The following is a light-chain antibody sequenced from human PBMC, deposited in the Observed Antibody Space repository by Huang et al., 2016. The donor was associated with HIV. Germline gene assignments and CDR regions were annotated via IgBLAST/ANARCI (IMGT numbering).Light chain of an antibody. J-gene: IGKJ1*01. CDR1: QSLVHSDGNTY. V-gene: IGKV2-30*02. Sequence: DVVMTQSPLSLPVTLGQPASISCRSSQSLVHSDGNTYLNWFQQRPGQSPRRLIYQVSNRDSGVPDIFSGSGSGTDFTLKISRVEAEDVGIYYCMQGTRWPWTFGQGTKVEIK. CDR3: MQGTRWPWT. CDR2: QVS.